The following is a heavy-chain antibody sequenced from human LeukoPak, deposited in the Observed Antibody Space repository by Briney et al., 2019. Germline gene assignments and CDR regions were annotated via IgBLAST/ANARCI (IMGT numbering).Heavy chain of an antibody. CDR1: GFTFSTYW. Sequence: GGSLRLSCAASGFTFSTYWMSWVRQAPGKGLEWVANIKQDGSEKYYVDSVKGRFTISRDNAKNSLYLQMNSLRAEDTAVYYCARDSTSDTLGYWGQGTLVTVSS. J-gene: IGHJ4*02. CDR2: IKQDGSEK. CDR3: ARDSTSDTLGY. D-gene: IGHD2-2*02. V-gene: IGHV3-7*01.